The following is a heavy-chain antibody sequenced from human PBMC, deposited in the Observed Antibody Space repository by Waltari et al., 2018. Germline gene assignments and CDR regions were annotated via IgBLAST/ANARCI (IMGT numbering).Heavy chain of an antibody. Sequence: EVQLVQSGAEVKKPGESLKISCQASGYTFTLHWIGWVRQTPGKGLEWMGIIDRGGSDLNYSTSFQGQCSISADKSMKTAYLQWSSLKASDSGMYYCARRNSSGAYGHSHPFDLWGQGTRVTVSS. V-gene: IGHV5-51*03. CDR3: ARRNSSGAYGHSHPFDL. CDR1: GYTFTLHW. CDR2: IDRGGSDL. D-gene: IGHD3-22*01. J-gene: IGHJ4*02.